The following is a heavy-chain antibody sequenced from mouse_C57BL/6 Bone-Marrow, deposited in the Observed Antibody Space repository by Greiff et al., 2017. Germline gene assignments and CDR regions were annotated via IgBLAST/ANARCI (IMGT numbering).Heavy chain of an antibody. Sequence: QVQLQQSGAELVRPGASVTLSCKASGYTFTDYEMHWVKQTPVHGLEWIGAIDPETGGTAYNQKFKGKAILTADKSSSTAYLELRSLTSEDSAVYYCTISIYYDYPFAYWGQGTTLTVSA. CDR2: IDPETGGT. CDR1: GYTFTDYE. J-gene: IGHJ2*01. CDR3: TISIYYDYPFAY. D-gene: IGHD2-4*01. V-gene: IGHV1-15*01.